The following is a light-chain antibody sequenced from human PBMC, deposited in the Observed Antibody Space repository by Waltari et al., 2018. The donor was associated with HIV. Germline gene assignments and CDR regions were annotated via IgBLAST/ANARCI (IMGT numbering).Light chain of an antibody. V-gene: IGLV2-23*02. CDR1: STDVGHYNL. J-gene: IGLJ3*02. Sequence: QSALTQPASVSGSPGPSIPISCPGTSTDVGHYNLGSWYQQHPARAPKLIIYEVTKWPSGVSHRFSGSKSGNTASLTISGLQADDEADYYCCAFAGANTWVFGGGTKLIVL. CDR2: EVT. CDR3: CAFAGANTWV.